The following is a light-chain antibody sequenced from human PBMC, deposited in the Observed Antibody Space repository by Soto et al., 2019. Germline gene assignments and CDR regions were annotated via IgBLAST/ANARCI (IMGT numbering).Light chain of an antibody. CDR3: QKDDSSVRI. J-gene: IGKJ2*01. CDR1: QSVRSSF. V-gene: IGKV3-20*01. Sequence: EIVLTQSPGTLSLSPGERATLSCRASQSVRSSFLAWYQQKPGQAPRLLIYAASSRATGIPDRFSGSGSGTDFTLTTSILEPEDFAEYYCQKDDSSVRIFGQRSKLEIK. CDR2: AAS.